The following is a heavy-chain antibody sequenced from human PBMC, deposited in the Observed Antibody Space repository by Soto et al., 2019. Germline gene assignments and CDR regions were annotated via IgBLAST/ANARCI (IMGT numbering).Heavy chain of an antibody. D-gene: IGHD6-13*01. J-gene: IGHJ5*02. CDR1: GGSISSYY. CDR2: IYYSGST. Sequence: SETLSLTCTVSGGSISSYYWSWIRQPPGKGLEWIGYIYYSGSTNYNPSLKSRVTISVDTSKNQFSLKLSSVTAADTAVYYCARVFSDSSSFFDPWGQGIQVTVSS. V-gene: IGHV4-59*01. CDR3: ARVFSDSSSFFDP.